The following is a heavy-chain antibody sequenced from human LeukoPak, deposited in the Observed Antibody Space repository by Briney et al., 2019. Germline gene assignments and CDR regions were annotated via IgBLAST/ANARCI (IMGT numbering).Heavy chain of an antibody. D-gene: IGHD4-23*01. V-gene: IGHV4-59*08. CDR3: ARRLHRNSENYFDY. CDR1: GGSITSYY. J-gene: IGHJ4*02. Sequence: SISSTVSGGSITSYYWSWIRQPPGKGLEWIGYIYYSGSTDYNPSLKSRVTISVDTSKNQFSLRLSSVTATDTAVYYCARRLHRNSENYFDYWGQGTLVTVS. CDR2: IYYSGST.